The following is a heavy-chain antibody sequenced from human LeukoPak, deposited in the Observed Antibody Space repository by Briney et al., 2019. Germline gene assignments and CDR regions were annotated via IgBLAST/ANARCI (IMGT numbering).Heavy chain of an antibody. V-gene: IGHV3-73*01. CDR3: TGNYYGSGSYVDFDY. J-gene: IGHJ4*02. CDR2: IRSTANGYAP. D-gene: IGHD3-10*01. CDR1: GFTFSGSA. Sequence: GGSLRLSCAASGFTFSGSALHWVRQASGKGLEWVGRIRSTANGYAPAYAASVKGRFTISRDDSKDTAYLQMDSLKTEDTAVYYCTGNYYGSGSYVDFDYWGQGTLVTVSS.